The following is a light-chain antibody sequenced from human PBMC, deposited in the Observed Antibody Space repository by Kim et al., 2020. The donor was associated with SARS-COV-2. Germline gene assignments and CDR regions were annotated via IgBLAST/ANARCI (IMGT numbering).Light chain of an antibody. CDR3: QHGRT. J-gene: IGKJ2*01. CDR2: DAS. CDR1: QSVRNS. V-gene: IGKV3-11*01. Sequence: EFVLTQSPATLSLSPGARATLSCRASQSVRNSLAWYQQKPGQAPRLLIYDASNRATGFPARFTGSGSGTDFTLTISSLEAEDLAVYYCQHGRTFGPGTKLEI.